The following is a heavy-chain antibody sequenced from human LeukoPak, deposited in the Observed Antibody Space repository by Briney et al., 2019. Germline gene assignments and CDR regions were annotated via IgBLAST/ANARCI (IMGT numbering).Heavy chain of an antibody. D-gene: IGHD6-6*01. V-gene: IGHV1-2*02. Sequence: ASVKVSCRASGYTFTGYYMHWVRQAPGQGLEWMGWINPNSGGTNYAQKFQGRVTMTRDTSISTAYMELSRLRSDDTAVYYCARDHTTVEYSSFHFDYWGQGTLVTVSS. J-gene: IGHJ4*02. CDR2: INPNSGGT. CDR3: ARDHTTVEYSSFHFDY. CDR1: GYTFTGYY.